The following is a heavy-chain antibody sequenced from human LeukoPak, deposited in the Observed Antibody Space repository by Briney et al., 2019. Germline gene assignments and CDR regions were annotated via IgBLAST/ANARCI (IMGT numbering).Heavy chain of an antibody. D-gene: IGHD4-23*01. CDR3: ARYALPWSPSWAPDY. J-gene: IGHJ4*02. Sequence: SETLSLTCTVSGGSISSSSYYWGWIRQPPGKGLEWIGSIYYSGSTYYNPSLKSRVTISVDTSKNQFSLKLSSVTAADTAVYYCARYALPWSPSWAPDYWGQGTLVTVSS. CDR2: IYYSGST. V-gene: IGHV4-39*07. CDR1: GGSISSSSYY.